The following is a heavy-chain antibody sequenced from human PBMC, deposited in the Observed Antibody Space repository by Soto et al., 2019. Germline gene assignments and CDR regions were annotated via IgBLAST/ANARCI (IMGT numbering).Heavy chain of an antibody. Sequence: SETLSLTCTVSGGSISSGDYYWSWIRQPPGKGLEWIGYIYYSGSTYYNPSLKSRVAISVDTSKNQFSLKLSSVTAADTAVYYCARARGYCSGGSCHYYYYYGMDVWGQGTTVTVS. J-gene: IGHJ6*02. CDR3: ARARGYCSGGSCHYYYYYGMDV. V-gene: IGHV4-30-4*01. CDR2: IYYSGST. CDR1: GGSISSGDYY. D-gene: IGHD2-15*01.